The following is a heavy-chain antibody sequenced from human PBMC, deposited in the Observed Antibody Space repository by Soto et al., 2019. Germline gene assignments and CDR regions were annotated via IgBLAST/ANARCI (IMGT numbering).Heavy chain of an antibody. Sequence: SVKVSCKASGFTFTSSAVQWVRQARGQRLEWIGWIVVGSGNTNYAQKFQERVTITRDMSTSTAYLELSSLRSDDSAVYFCARRKERSGPYYLDLWGQGTQVTVSS. D-gene: IGHD6-25*01. CDR1: GFTFTSSA. V-gene: IGHV1-58*01. J-gene: IGHJ4*02. CDR2: IVVGSGNT. CDR3: ARRKERSGPYYLDL.